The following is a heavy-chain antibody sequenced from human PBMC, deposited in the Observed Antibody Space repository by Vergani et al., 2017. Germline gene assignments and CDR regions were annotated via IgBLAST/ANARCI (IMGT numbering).Heavy chain of an antibody. D-gene: IGHD3-16*01. CDR1: GFTFSSYA. J-gene: IGHJ4*02. Sequence: EVQLLESGGGLVQPRGSLRLSCAASGFTFSSYAMSWVRQAPVKGLEWVSAISGSGGSTYYADSVKGRFTISRDNSKNALYLQMNSLRAEDTAVYYWAKGDRSTGPTTFEDYWGQGTLVTVSS. V-gene: IGHV3-23*01. CDR3: AKGDRSTGPTTFEDY. CDR2: ISGSGGST.